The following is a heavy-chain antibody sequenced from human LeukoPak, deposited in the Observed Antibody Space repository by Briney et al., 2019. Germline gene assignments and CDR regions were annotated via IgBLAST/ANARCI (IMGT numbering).Heavy chain of an antibody. CDR2: ISYDGGNK. CDR3: AKHPYNWNANYYMPV. Sequence: GGSLRLSCAASEFTFSTYAMYWVRQAPGKGLEWVTFISYDGGNKHYADSVKGRFSISRDNSQNTVYLQMNSLRVEDTAVYYCAKHPYNWNANYYMPVWGTGTTVIVSS. D-gene: IGHD1-1*01. J-gene: IGHJ6*03. V-gene: IGHV3-30*02. CDR1: EFTFSTYA.